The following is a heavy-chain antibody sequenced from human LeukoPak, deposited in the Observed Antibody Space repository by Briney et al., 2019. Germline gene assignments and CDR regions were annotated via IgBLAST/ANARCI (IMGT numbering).Heavy chain of an antibody. CDR3: ASLAGDYYDSSGYYFINY. CDR2: ISSSSSYI. CDR1: GFTFSSYS. J-gene: IGHJ4*02. D-gene: IGHD3-22*01. V-gene: IGHV3-21*01. Sequence: GGSLRLSCAASGFTFSSYSMNWVRQAPGKGLEWVSSISSSSSYIYYADSVKGRFTISRDNAKNSLYLQMNSLRAEDTAVYYCASLAGDYYDSSGYYFINYWGQGTLVTVSS.